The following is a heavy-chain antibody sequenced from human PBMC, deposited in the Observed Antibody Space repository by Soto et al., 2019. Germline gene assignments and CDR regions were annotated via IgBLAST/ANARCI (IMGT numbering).Heavy chain of an antibody. J-gene: IGHJ4*02. Sequence: PGRSLRVCCAASGFTFSSHAMSRVRQAPGKGLEWVSAISGSGGSTYYADSVKGRFTISRDNSKNTLYLQMNSLRAEDTAVYYCAKDTINGRCSGGSCYSFFDYWGQGTLVTVSS. CDR3: AKDTINGRCSGGSCYSFFDY. CDR1: GFTFSSHA. CDR2: ISGSGGST. V-gene: IGHV3-23*01. D-gene: IGHD2-15*01.